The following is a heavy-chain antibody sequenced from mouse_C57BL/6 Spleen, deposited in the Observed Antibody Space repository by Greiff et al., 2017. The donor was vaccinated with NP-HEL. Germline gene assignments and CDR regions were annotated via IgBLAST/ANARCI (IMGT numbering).Heavy chain of an antibody. J-gene: IGHJ3*01. CDR2: IDPSDSYT. D-gene: IGHD1-1*01. V-gene: IGHV1-69*01. Sequence: VQLQQPGAELVMPGASVKLSCKASGYTFTSYWMHWVKQRPGQGLEWIGEIDPSDSYTNYNQKFKGKSTLTVDKSSSTAYMQLSSLTSEDSAVYYCARGKSYYYGFAYWGQGTLVTVSA. CDR1: GYTFTSYW. CDR3: ARGKSYYYGFAY.